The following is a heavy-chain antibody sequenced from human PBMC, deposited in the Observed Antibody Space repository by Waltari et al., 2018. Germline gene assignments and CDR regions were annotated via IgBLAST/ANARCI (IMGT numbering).Heavy chain of an antibody. D-gene: IGHD6-19*01. Sequence: QVQLQESGPGLVKPSETLSLNCTVSGGSMSSYYWSWIRQPPGKTLEWIGYIYHSGSSRFNPSRKSRVSMSVDTSKNQFSLKMRSATAGDTALYYCARTRPGASGWYYWFDIWSQGTMVTVSS. CDR3: ARTRPGASGWYYWFDI. CDR1: GGSMSSYY. CDR2: IYHSGSS. V-gene: IGHV4-59*01. J-gene: IGHJ3*02.